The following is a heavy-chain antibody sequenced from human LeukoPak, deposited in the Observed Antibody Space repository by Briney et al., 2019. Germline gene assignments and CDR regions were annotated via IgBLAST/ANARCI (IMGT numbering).Heavy chain of an antibody. V-gene: IGHV3-7*03. CDR2: IKQDGSEK. CDR1: GFTFSSYG. CDR3: GRGGAMVINY. J-gene: IGHJ4*02. Sequence: GGSLRLSYAASGFTFSSYGMTWVRQAPGKGLEWVANIKQDGSEKYYVDSVKGRFTISRDNAKNSLYLQMNSLRAEDTAVYYCGRGGAMVINYWGQGTLVTVSS. D-gene: IGHD5-18*01.